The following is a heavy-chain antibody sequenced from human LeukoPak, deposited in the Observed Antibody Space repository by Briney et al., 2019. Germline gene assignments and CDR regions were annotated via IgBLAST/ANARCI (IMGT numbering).Heavy chain of an antibody. J-gene: IGHJ4*02. CDR3: ARHDGRGPRRWLQLGSLAAHFDY. V-gene: IGHV4-59*08. CDR1: GGSISSYY. CDR2: IYYSGST. D-gene: IGHD5-24*01. Sequence: SETLSLTCTVSGGSISSYYWSWIRQPPGKGLEWIGYIYYSGSTNYNPSLKSRVTISVDTSKNQFSLKLSSVTAADTAVYYCARHDGRGPRRWLQLGSLAAHFDYWGQGTLVTVSS.